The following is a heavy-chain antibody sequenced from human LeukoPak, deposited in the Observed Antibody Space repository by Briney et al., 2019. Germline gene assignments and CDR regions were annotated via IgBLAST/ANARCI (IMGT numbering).Heavy chain of an antibody. CDR1: GFRFSDFW. CDR2: IRGDWHDT. Sequence: GWSLRLSCTASGFRFSDFWMHWVPQAPGKGLEWVSRIRGDWHDTTYADSVKGRFTISRDNAQNTLYLQMNSLRVEDTAVYYCASDRVLGSGSLDNWGQGTLVTVSS. J-gene: IGHJ4*02. V-gene: IGHV3-74*01. CDR3: ASDRVLGSGSLDN. D-gene: IGHD3-10*01.